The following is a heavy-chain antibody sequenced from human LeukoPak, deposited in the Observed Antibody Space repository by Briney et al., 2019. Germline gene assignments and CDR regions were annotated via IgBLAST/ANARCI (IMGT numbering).Heavy chain of an antibody. V-gene: IGHV3-23*01. CDR2: IGRDGGST. CDR1: GFTLSDHT. Sequence: GGSLRLSCAASGFTLSDHTMSWVRQAPGKGLEWVSGIGRDGGSTYYADSVKGRFTIARDNSKNTVYLQMNSLRVEDTAIYYCARVPGSYYVDIDYWGQGTLVTVSS. J-gene: IGHJ4*02. D-gene: IGHD3-10*01. CDR3: ARVPGSYYVDIDY.